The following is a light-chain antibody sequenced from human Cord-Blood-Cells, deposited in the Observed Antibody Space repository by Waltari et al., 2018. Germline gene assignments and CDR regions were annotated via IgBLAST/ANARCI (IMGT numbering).Light chain of an antibody. Sequence: QSALTQPPSASGSPGQSVTISCTGTSSDVGGYNYVSWYQQHPGKAPKLMIYEVSKRPSGVPDRCSGSKSGNTASLTVSGLQAEDEADYYCSSYAGSNNYVLGTGTKVTVL. CDR1: SSDVGGYNY. CDR2: EVS. V-gene: IGLV2-8*01. J-gene: IGLJ1*01. CDR3: SSYAGSNNYV.